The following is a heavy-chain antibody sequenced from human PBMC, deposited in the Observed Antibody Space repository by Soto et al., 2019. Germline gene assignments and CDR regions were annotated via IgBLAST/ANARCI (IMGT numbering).Heavy chain of an antibody. Sequence: SLMISCKGSGYNFAGYWIAWVRQMPGKGLELMGIIYPSDSDTRYRPSFQGQVTISADKSISSAYLQWSSLRASDTAMYYCARGGVSTRTFDYWVQGTPVTVSS. D-gene: IGHD3-3*01. V-gene: IGHV5-51*01. CDR2: IYPSDSDT. CDR3: ARGGVSTRTFDY. J-gene: IGHJ4*02. CDR1: GYNFAGYW.